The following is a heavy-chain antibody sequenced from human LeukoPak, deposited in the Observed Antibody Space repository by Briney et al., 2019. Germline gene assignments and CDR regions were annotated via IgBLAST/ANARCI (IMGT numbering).Heavy chain of an antibody. CDR2: INHSGST. Sequence: PSETLSLTCAVYGGSFSGYYWSWIRQPPGKGLEWIGEINHSGSTNYNPSLKSRVTISVDTSKNQFSLKLSSVTAADTAVYYCASGYGSGSLSWYGMDVWGQGTTVTVSS. D-gene: IGHD3-10*01. CDR1: GGSFSGYY. V-gene: IGHV4-34*01. J-gene: IGHJ6*02. CDR3: ASGYGSGSLSWYGMDV.